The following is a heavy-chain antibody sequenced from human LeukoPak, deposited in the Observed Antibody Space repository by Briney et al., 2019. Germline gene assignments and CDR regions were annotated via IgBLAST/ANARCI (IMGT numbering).Heavy chain of an antibody. CDR3: AVLYYYDSSGCL. CDR1: GGSISSYY. V-gene: IGHV4-59*08. D-gene: IGHD3-22*01. Sequence: ASETLSLTCTVSGGSISSYYWSWIRQPPGKGLEWIGYIYYSGSTNYNPSLKSRVSISVDTSKNQFSLKLSSVTAADTAVYYCAVLYYYDSSGCLGGQGTLVTVSS. CDR2: IYYSGST. J-gene: IGHJ4*02.